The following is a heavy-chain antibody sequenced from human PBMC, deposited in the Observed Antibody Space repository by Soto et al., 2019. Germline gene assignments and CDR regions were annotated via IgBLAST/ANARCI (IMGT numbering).Heavy chain of an antibody. CDR1: GFAVSANY. CDR3: ATRMTTAPY. CDR2: IYSGGDT. D-gene: IGHD4-17*01. V-gene: IGHV3-66*01. Sequence: EAHLVGSGGGLVQPGGSLRLSCAASGFAVSANYLSWVRQAPGKGLEWVSLIYSGGDTDYADSVRGRFTISRDNSKNTLYLQMNSLKAEDTAVYYCATRMTTAPYWGQGALGNVSS. J-gene: IGHJ4*02.